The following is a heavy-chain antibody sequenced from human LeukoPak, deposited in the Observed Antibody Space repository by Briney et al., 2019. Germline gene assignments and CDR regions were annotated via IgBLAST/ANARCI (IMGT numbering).Heavy chain of an antibody. CDR3: ARGCSSTSCFSMVDP. D-gene: IGHD2-2*01. CDR2: MNPNSGNT. J-gene: IGHJ5*02. CDR1: GYTFTSYD. V-gene: IGHV1-8*03. Sequence: GASVKVSCKASGYTFTSYDINWVRQATGQGLEWMGWMNPNSGNTGYAQEFQGRVTITRNTSISTAYMELSSLRSEDTAVYYCARGCSSTSCFSMVDPWGQGTLVTVSS.